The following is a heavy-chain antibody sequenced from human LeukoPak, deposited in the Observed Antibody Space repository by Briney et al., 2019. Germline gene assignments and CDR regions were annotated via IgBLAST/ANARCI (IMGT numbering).Heavy chain of an antibody. D-gene: IGHD4-17*01. CDR2: ISGSGGST. J-gene: IGHJ4*02. V-gene: IGHV3-23*01. Sequence: GGSLRLSCAASGFTFSSYAMSWVRQAPGKGLEWVSAISGSGGSTYYADSVKGRFTISRDNSKNTLYLQMNSLRAEDTALYYCAKLSTMTTYGYFDYWGQGTLVTVSS. CDR1: GFTFSSYA. CDR3: AKLSTMTTYGYFDY.